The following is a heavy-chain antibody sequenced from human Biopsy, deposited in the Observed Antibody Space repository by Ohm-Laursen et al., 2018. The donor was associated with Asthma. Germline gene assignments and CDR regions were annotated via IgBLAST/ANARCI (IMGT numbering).Heavy chain of an antibody. CDR3: ARAVDYSHYYGIDV. CDR1: GYTFNSAG. CDR2: ISVYNGNT. Sequence: ASVKVSCKTSGYTFNSAGITWARQAPGQGLERMGWISVYNGNTKVAQKLQDRVTMITDTSTSTAYKELSSLRSDDTAVYFRARAVDYSHYYGIDVWGQGTTVTVS. V-gene: IGHV1-18*01. J-gene: IGHJ6*02. D-gene: IGHD3-10*01.